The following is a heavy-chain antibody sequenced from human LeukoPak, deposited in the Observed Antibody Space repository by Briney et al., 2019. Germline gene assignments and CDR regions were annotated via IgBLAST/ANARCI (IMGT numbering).Heavy chain of an antibody. D-gene: IGHD3-10*01. Sequence: ASVKVSCKASGYTFTGYYMHWVRQAPGQGLEWMGWINPNSGGTNYAQKFQGRVTMTRDTSISTAYMELSRLRSDETAVYYCARPADSGSYYNGNWFDPWGQGTLVTVSS. CDR1: GYTFTGYY. V-gene: IGHV1-2*02. J-gene: IGHJ5*02. CDR3: ARPADSGSYYNGNWFDP. CDR2: INPNSGGT.